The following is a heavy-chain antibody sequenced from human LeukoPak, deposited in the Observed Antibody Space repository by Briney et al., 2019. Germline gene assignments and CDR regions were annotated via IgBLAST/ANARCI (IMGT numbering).Heavy chain of an antibody. CDR3: ARDRAVATIGGVDY. Sequence: GASVKVSCKASGYTFTSYGISWVRRAPGQGLEWMGWISPNSGGTNYAQKFQGRVTMTRDTSISTAYMELSSLRSDDTAVYYCARDRAVATIGGVDYWGQGTLVTVSS. CDR2: ISPNSGGT. D-gene: IGHD5-12*01. J-gene: IGHJ4*02. V-gene: IGHV1-2*02. CDR1: GYTFTSYG.